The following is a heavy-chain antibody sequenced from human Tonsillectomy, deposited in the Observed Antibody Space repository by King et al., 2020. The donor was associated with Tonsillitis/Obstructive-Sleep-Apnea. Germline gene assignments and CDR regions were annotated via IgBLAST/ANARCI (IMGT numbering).Heavy chain of an antibody. J-gene: IGHJ6*02. CDR2: IKQDGSEK. Sequence: VQLVESGGGLVQPGGSLRLSCAASGFTFSSYWMSWVRQAPGKGLEWVANIKQDGSEKYYVDSVRGRFTISRDNAKNSLYLQMNSLRAEDTAVYYCAREGRVGEGGYYYGMDVWGQGTTVTVSS. D-gene: IGHD3-10*01. V-gene: IGHV3-7*01. CDR3: AREGRVGEGGYYYGMDV. CDR1: GFTFSSYW.